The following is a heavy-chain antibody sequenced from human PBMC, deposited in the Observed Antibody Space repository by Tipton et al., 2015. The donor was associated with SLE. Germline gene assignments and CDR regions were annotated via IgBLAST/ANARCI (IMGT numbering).Heavy chain of an antibody. CDR1: GFTFSSYA. CDR3: ARCRRGDCYFDY. V-gene: IGHV3-23*01. Sequence: SLRLSCAASGFTFSSYAMSWVRQAPGKGLEWVSAISGSGGSTYYADSVKGRFTISRDNSKNTLYLQMNSLRAEDTAVYYCARCRRGDCYFDYWGQGTLVTVSS. J-gene: IGHJ4*02. CDR2: ISGSGGST. D-gene: IGHD2-21*02.